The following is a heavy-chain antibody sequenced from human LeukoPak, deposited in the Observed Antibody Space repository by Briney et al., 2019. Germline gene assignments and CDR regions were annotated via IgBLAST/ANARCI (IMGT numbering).Heavy chain of an antibody. CDR3: AKDTSIGRYCTNGVCSPFDY. Sequence: PGGSLRLSCAASGFTFSSYAMSWVRHAPGKGLEWVSGISGSGGSTYYADSVKGRFTISRDNSRSTLYLQMNSLRAEDTALYYCAKDTSIGRYCTNGVCSPFDYWGQGTLVTVSS. D-gene: IGHD2-8*01. V-gene: IGHV3-23*01. CDR2: ISGSGGST. J-gene: IGHJ4*02. CDR1: GFTFSSYA.